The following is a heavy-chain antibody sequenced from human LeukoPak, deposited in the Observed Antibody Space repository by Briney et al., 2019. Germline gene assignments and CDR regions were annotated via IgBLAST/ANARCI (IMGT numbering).Heavy chain of an antibody. V-gene: IGHV1-2*02. CDR3: ARAPSRDSSAFPMD. J-gene: IGHJ1*01. CDR2: INPNSGGT. D-gene: IGHD3-22*01. CDR1: GYTFTGYY. Sequence: ASVKVSCKASGYTFTGYYMHWLRQAPGQGLEWMGWINPNSGGTNYAQKFQGRVTMTRDTSISTAYMELSRLRSDDTAVYYCARAPSRDSSAFPMDWGQGSLVTVSS.